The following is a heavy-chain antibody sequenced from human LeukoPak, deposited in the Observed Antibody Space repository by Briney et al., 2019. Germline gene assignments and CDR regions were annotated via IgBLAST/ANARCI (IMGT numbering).Heavy chain of an antibody. CDR3: ARERYYDSSGYPSYFDY. Sequence: ASVKVSCKASGYTFTSYGISWVRQAPGQGLEWMGWISAYNGNRNYAQKFQGGVTMTTDTSTSTAYMELRSLRSDDTAVYYCARERYYDSSGYPSYFDYWGQGTLVTVSS. D-gene: IGHD3-22*01. V-gene: IGHV1-18*01. CDR1: GYTFTSYG. CDR2: ISAYNGNR. J-gene: IGHJ4*02.